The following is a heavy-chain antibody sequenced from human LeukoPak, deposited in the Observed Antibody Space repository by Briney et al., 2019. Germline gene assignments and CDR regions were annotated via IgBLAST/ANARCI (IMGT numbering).Heavy chain of an antibody. D-gene: IGHD5-24*01. CDR2: IYHSGST. CDR1: GYSISSGYY. V-gene: IGHV4-38-2*02. Sequence: SETLSLTCTVSGYSISSGYYWGWIRQPPGKGLEWIGSIYHSGSTYYNPSLKSRVTISVDTSKNQFSLKLSSVTAADTAVYYCARARGDGLIDYWGQGTLVTVSS. CDR3: ARARGDGLIDY. J-gene: IGHJ4*02.